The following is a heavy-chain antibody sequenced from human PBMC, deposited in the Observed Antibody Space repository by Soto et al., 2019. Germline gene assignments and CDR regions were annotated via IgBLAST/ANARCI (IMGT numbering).Heavy chain of an antibody. CDR3: TRGRTLIGPLVRYYYYGMDV. V-gene: IGHV1-2*02. D-gene: IGHD6-6*01. CDR1: GYTFTGYY. Sequence: ASVKVSCKASGYTFTGYYMHWVRQAPGQGLEWMGWINPNSGGTNYAQKFQGRVTMTRDTSISTAYMELSRLRSDDTAVYYCTRGRTLIGPLVRYYYYGMDVWGQGTTVTVSS. J-gene: IGHJ6*02. CDR2: INPNSGGT.